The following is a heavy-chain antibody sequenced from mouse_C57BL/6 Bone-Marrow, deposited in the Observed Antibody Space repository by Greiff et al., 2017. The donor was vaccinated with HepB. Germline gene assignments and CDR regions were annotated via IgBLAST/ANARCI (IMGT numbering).Heavy chain of an antibody. CDR3: SRWYYGRPGGDFEV. Sequence: QVQLQQSGAELMKPGASVKLSCKATGYTFTGYWIEWVKQRPGHGLEWIGEILPGSGSTNYNEKFKGKATFTADTSSTTADMQHSSLTTEDSAIYYCSRWYYGRPGGDFEVWGTGTTVTVSS. V-gene: IGHV1-9*01. D-gene: IGHD1-1*01. J-gene: IGHJ1*03. CDR2: ILPGSGST. CDR1: GYTFTGYW.